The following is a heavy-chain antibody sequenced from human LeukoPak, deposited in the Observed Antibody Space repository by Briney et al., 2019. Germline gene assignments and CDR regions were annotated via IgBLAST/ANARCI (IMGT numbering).Heavy chain of an antibody. CDR1: GGTFTSYA. D-gene: IGHD3-22*01. Sequence: SVKLSCQASGGTFTSYAISWVRQAPGQGLECMGRIIPSVGTASCAQKFQGRVTITTDESTSTAYMELSSLRSEDTAVYYCARGFYDSSGYYSSYFDYWGQGTLVTVSS. V-gene: IGHV1-69*05. CDR3: ARGFYDSSGYYSSYFDY. CDR2: IIPSVGTA. J-gene: IGHJ4*02.